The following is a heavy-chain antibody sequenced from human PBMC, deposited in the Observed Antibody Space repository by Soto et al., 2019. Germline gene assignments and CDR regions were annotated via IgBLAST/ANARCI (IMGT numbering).Heavy chain of an antibody. CDR1: GYTFTSYA. CDR2: IDAGNGNT. J-gene: IGHJ3*02. Sequence: GASVKVSCKASGYTFTSYAMHWVRQAPGQRLEWMGWIDAGNGNTKYSQNFQGRVTITRDTSASTAYMELSSLRSEDTAVYYCARPILMYSSSATHAFDIWGQGTMVTVSS. CDR3: ARPILMYSSSATHAFDI. V-gene: IGHV1-3*01. D-gene: IGHD6-6*01.